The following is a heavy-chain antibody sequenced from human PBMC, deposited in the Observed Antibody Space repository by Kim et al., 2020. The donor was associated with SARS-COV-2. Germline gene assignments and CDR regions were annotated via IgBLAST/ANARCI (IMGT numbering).Heavy chain of an antibody. D-gene: IGHD2-2*02. V-gene: IGHV1-69*13. Sequence: SVKVSCKASGGTFSSYAISWVRQAPGQGLEWMGGIIPIFGTANYAQKFQGRVTITADESTSTAYMELSSLRSEDTAVYYCARAGYCSSTSCYISQYGMDVWGQGTTVTVSS. CDR3: ARAGYCSSTSCYISQYGMDV. J-gene: IGHJ6*02. CDR2: IIPIFGTA. CDR1: GGTFSSYA.